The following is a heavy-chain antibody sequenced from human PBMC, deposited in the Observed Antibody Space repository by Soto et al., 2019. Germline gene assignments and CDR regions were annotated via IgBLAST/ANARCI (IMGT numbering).Heavy chain of an antibody. Sequence: PSETLSLTCAVYGGSFSGYYWSGIRQPPGKGLEWIGEINHSGSTNYNPSLKSRVTISVDTSKNQFSLKLSSVTAADTAVYYCARGVPVLRFLEWFNDGMDVWGQGTTVTVSS. CDR2: INHSGST. CDR1: GGSFSGYY. D-gene: IGHD3-3*01. J-gene: IGHJ6*02. CDR3: ARGVPVLRFLEWFNDGMDV. V-gene: IGHV4-34*01.